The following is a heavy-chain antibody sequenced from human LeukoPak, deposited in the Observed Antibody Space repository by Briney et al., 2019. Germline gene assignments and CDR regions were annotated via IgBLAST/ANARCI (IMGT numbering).Heavy chain of an antibody. CDR3: ARSPDYSSGRFDY. J-gene: IGHJ4*02. CDR1: GLAVSNNN. Sequence: GGSLSPSCAAPGLAVSNNNMAGVRKAPAKGLEWASVINTVGTTYYADSVRGRFTISRDNSKNTLYLQMNSLRVEDTAVYYCARSPDYSSGRFDYWGQGTLVTVSS. D-gene: IGHD6-19*01. V-gene: IGHV3-66*01. CDR2: INTVGTT.